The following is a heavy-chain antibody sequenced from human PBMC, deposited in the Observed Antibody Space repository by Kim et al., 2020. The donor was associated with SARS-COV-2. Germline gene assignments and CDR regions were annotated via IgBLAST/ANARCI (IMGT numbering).Heavy chain of an antibody. J-gene: IGHJ4*02. Sequence: PSLKSRFTVSVDTSKNQFSLKLTSVTAADTAVYYCARQTSSGYYFKYFDYWGQGTLVTVSS. D-gene: IGHD3-22*01. V-gene: IGHV4-39*01. CDR3: ARQTSSGYYFKYFDY.